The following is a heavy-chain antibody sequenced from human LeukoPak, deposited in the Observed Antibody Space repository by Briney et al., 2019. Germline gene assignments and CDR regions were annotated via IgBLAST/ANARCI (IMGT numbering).Heavy chain of an antibody. CDR2: NNHSGST. CDR3: ARGLNDSWTGENY. V-gene: IGHV4-34*01. CDR1: DASFSGYY. Sequence: SETLPLTCAVYDASFSGYYWSWVRQPPGKGLEWIGENNHSGSTSYNPSLKSRVTISLDTSKSQFSLKVRYVTAADTAVYYCARGLNDSWTGENYWGQGTLVTVSS. D-gene: IGHD3-3*01. J-gene: IGHJ4*02.